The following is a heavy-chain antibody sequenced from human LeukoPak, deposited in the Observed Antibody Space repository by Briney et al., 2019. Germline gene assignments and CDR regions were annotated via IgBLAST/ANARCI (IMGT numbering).Heavy chain of an antibody. CDR2: INHSGST. CDR1: GGSFSGYY. D-gene: IGHD6-6*01. J-gene: IGHJ4*02. CDR3: ARDRYSSSSGGSTT. Sequence: SETLSLTCAVYGGSFSGYYWSWIRQPPGKGLEWIGEINHSGSTNYNPSLKSRVTISVDTSKNQFSLKLSSVTAADTAVYYCARDRYSSSSGGSTTWGQGTLVTVSS. V-gene: IGHV4-34*01.